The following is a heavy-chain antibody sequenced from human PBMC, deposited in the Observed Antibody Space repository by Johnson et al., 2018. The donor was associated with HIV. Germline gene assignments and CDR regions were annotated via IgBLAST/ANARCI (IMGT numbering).Heavy chain of an antibody. CDR1: GLSFSNFG. CDR3: ARETRDDAFDI. Sequence: VQLVESGGGVVQPGKSLTLSCVGSGLSFSNFGIHWVRQAPGKGPEWVSAISGSGGSTYYADSVKGRFTISRDNSKNTLYLQMNNLRAEDTAMYYCARETRDDAFDIWGRGTMVTVSS. D-gene: IGHD2-2*01. CDR2: ISGSGGST. V-gene: IGHV3-23*04. J-gene: IGHJ3*02.